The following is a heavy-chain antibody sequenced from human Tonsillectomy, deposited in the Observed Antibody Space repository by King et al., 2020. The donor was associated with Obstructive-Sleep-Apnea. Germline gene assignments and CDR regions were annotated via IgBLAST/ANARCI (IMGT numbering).Heavy chain of an antibody. D-gene: IGHD5-18*01. Sequence: VQLQQWGAGLLKPSETLSLTCAVYGGPFSGYYWSWIRQPPGKGLEWIGEINHSGSTNYNPSLKSRVTATVDTSRNQFSLKLTSVTASDTAVYYCAHPWMQLWIDRGPFFDFWGQGTLVTVSS. CDR3: AHPWMQLWIDRGPFFDF. CDR2: INHSGST. J-gene: IGHJ4*02. CDR1: GGPFSGYY. V-gene: IGHV4-34*01.